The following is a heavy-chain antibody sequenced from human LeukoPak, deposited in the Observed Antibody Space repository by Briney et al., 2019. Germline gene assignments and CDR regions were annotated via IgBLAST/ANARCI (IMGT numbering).Heavy chain of an antibody. Sequence: PGGSLRLSCAASGFTFDDYGMSWVRQAPGKGLEWVSGINWNGGSTGYADSVRGRITISRDNSKNTLYLQMNSLRAEDTAVYFCAKGSKAVLFTRDHYMDVWGKGTTVTISS. CDR3: AKGSKAVLFTRDHYMDV. CDR2: INWNGGST. J-gene: IGHJ6*03. D-gene: IGHD6-19*01. V-gene: IGHV3-20*04. CDR1: GFTFDDYG.